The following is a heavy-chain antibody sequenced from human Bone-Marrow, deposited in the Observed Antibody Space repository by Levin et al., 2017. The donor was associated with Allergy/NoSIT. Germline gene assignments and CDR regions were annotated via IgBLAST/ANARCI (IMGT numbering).Heavy chain of an antibody. CDR2: ISDSGDTT. D-gene: IGHD5-18*01. Sequence: GGSLRLSCAASGFTFSSYAMSWVRQAPGKGLEWVSTISDSGDTTAYADSGQGRFIISRDNSRNTQYLQMSRLRAEDTAIYYCARGYSTQSSFDHWGQGTLVTVSS. J-gene: IGHJ4*02. V-gene: IGHV3-23*01. CDR3: ARGYSTQSSFDH. CDR1: GFTFSSYA.